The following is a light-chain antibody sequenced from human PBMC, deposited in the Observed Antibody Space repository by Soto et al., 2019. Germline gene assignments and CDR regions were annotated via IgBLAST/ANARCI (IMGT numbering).Light chain of an antibody. Sequence: EIVMTQSPATLSLSPGERATLSCRASQTVSSHYISWYKKRPGQAPRLLIYAASTRATGIPARFSGSGSGTDFTLSISSMQPEDSAVYFCQQDYNFPTFGQGTKLEIK. CDR1: QTVSSHY. CDR3: QQDYNFPT. CDR2: AAS. V-gene: IGKV3D-7*01. J-gene: IGKJ2*01.